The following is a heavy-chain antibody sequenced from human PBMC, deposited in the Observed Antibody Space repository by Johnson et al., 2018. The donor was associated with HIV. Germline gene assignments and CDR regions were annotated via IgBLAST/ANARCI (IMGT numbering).Heavy chain of an antibody. Sequence: VQLVESGGGLVQPGRSLRLSCAASGFTFSSYGMHWVRQAPGKGLEWVAFIRYDGSIQYYADSVQGRFTISRDNSKNTLYLQMHSLRLEDTAVYYCAKVRWLRLDNEAFDSCGQGTMVTVS. J-gene: IGHJ3*02. CDR3: AKVRWLRLDNEAFDS. D-gene: IGHD5-12*01. V-gene: IGHV3-30*02. CDR2: IRYDGSIQ. CDR1: GFTFSSYG.